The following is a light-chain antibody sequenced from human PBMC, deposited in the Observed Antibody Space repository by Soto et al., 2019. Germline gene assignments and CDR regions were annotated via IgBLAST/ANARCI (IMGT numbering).Light chain of an antibody. CDR3: QQYNDWPLT. CDR2: GAF. V-gene: IGKV3-15*01. Sequence: IALTQSPATLSLSPGERAPISCLASQSVSSNLAWYQQKPGQAPSLLIYGAFTRATGIPARFSGTGSGTEFTLTISSLQSEDFALYYCQQYNDWPLTFGQGTKVDIK. J-gene: IGKJ1*01. CDR1: QSVSSN.